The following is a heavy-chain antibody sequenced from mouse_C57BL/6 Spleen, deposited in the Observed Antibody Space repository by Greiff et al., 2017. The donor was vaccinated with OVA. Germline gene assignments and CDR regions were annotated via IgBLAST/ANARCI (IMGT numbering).Heavy chain of an antibody. D-gene: IGHD1-1*01. Sequence: EVQLQQSGTVLARPGASVKMSCKTSGYTFTSYWMHWVKQRPGQGLEWIGAIYPGNSDTSYNQKFKGKAKLTAVTSASTAYMELSSLTNKDSAVYYCTRRSYGSSYDPFDYWGQGTTLTVSS. CDR3: TRRSYGSSYDPFDY. CDR2: IYPGNSDT. J-gene: IGHJ2*01. CDR1: GYTFTSYW. V-gene: IGHV1-5*01.